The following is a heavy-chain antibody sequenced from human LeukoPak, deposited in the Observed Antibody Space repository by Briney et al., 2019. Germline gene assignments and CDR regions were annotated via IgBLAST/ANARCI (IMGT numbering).Heavy chain of an antibody. CDR1: GFTFSSYW. CDR2: IGPTGSDR. D-gene: IGHD1-14*01. J-gene: IGHJ4*02. Sequence: GSLRLSCAASGFTFSSYWMSWVRQAPGKGLEWVASIGPTGSDRYHADSIKGRFTISRDNANNFLYLQMNSLRAEDTAVYYCATETNGRHYDYWGQGTLLTVSS. V-gene: IGHV3-21*06. CDR3: ATETNGRHYDY.